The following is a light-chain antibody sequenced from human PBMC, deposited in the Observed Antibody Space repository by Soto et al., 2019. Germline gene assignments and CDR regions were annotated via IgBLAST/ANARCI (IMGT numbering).Light chain of an antibody. J-gene: IGLJ2*01. CDR2: GNN. CDR3: AAWDDSLNGHVV. Sequence: QSVLTQPPSASGTPGQRVAISCSGSNSNIGSNHVNWYQQLPGTAPKLLIYGNNQRPSGVPDRFSGSRSGTSASLAISGLQSEDAADYYCAAWDDSLNGHVVFGGGTKLTVL. V-gene: IGLV1-44*01. CDR1: NSNIGSNH.